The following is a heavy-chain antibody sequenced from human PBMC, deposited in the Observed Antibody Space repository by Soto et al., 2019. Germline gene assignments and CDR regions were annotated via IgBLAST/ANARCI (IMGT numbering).Heavy chain of an antibody. CDR2: IYHSGST. V-gene: IGHV4-4*02. J-gene: IGHJ4*02. CDR1: GGSISSSSW. CDR3: ARVAVAGTRFDY. Sequence: QVQLQESGPGLVRPSGTLSLTCAVSGGSISSSSWWSWVRQPPGKGLEWIGEIYHSGSTNYNPSHKSRVTISVNKSNTQFSLELSSVTAADTAVYYCARVAVAGTRFDYWGQGTLVTVSS. D-gene: IGHD6-19*01.